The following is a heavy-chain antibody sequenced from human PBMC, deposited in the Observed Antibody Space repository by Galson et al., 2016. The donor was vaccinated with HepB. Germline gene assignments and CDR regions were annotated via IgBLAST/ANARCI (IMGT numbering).Heavy chain of an antibody. V-gene: IGHV3-7*03. Sequence: SLRLSCAASGFTFSSYYMHWVRQAPGKGLVWVANIKQDGSGKYYVDSVKGRFTISRDNAKNSVYLQMNSLRGDDTAVYYCMGYSDAWYSGFWGQGTLVTVSS. CDR1: GFTFSSYY. J-gene: IGHJ4*02. CDR2: IKQDGSGK. D-gene: IGHD6-13*01. CDR3: MGYSDAWYSGF.